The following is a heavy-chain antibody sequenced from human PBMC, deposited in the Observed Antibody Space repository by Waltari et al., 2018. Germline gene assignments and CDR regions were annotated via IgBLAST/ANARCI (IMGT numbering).Heavy chain of an antibody. CDR3: AREEGRYYNFWNGYYAFDN. Sequence: QVQLQESGPGLVKPSQTLSLTCTVSGDSISNGSSHWSWIRQPAGKRLEGMWRIYNRGGVNHTPPRKCRVTISIDTSKNQFSLDLRSVTAADTAIYYCAREEGRYYNFWNGYYAFDNWGQGTLVTVSS. CDR2: IYNRGGV. V-gene: IGHV4-61*02. D-gene: IGHD3-3*01. J-gene: IGHJ4*02. CDR1: GDSISNGSSH.